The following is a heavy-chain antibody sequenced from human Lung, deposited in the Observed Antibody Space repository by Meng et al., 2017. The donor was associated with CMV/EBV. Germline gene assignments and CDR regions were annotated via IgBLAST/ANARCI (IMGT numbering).Heavy chain of an antibody. V-gene: IGHV4-4*02. CDR3: ARRGRDYDISIGFDC. CDR2: IFHSGTT. J-gene: IGHJ4*01. D-gene: IGHD3-9*01. Sequence: SETLSLTCAVSGGPINTDNWWGWVRQAPGEGLEWIGEIFHSGTTNYRPSLKRRLTISVDKSKNHFSLTLTSVTAADTAVYYCARRGRDYDISIGFDCWGHGTXVTVSS. CDR1: GGPINTDNW.